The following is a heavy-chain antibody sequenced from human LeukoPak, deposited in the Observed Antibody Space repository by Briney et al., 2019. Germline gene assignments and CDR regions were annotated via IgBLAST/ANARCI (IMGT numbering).Heavy chain of an antibody. Sequence: SETLSLTCAVSGYSISSGYYWGWIRQPPGKGLEWIGSIYHSGSTYYNPSLKSRVTISVDTSKNQFSLKLSSVTAADRAVYYCARGYSYGYDYWGQGTLVTVSS. J-gene: IGHJ4*02. CDR1: GYSISSGYY. CDR3: ARGYSYGYDY. V-gene: IGHV4-38-2*01. CDR2: IYHSGST. D-gene: IGHD5-18*01.